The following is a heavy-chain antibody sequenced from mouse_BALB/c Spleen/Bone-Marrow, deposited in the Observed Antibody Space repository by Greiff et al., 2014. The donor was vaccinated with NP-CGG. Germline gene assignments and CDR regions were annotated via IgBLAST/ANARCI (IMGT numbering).Heavy chain of an antibody. J-gene: IGHJ1*01. CDR3: ARYWYFDV. CDR1: GFTFSSFG. V-gene: IGHV5-17*02. CDR2: ISSGSSTI. Sequence: EVQLQESGGGLVQPGGSRKLSCAASGFTFSSFGMHWVRQAPEKGLEWVAYISSGSSTIYYADTVKGRFTISRDNPKNTLFLQMTSLRSEDTAMYYCARYWYFDVWGAGTTVTVSS.